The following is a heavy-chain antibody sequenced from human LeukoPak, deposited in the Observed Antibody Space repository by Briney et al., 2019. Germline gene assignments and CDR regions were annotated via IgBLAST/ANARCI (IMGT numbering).Heavy chain of an antibody. CDR2: ISRGSDHI. CDR3: ARPYDTRGYFSDY. J-gene: IGHJ4*02. V-gene: IGHV3-21*01. Sequence: PGGSLRLSCAASGFTFSSYAMNWVRQAPGKGLEWVSSISRGSDHIFYADSMKGRFTISRDNAKNSLYLQMNSLGAEDTAVYYCARPYDTRGYFSDYWGQGTLVTVSS. D-gene: IGHD3-22*01. CDR1: GFTFSSYA.